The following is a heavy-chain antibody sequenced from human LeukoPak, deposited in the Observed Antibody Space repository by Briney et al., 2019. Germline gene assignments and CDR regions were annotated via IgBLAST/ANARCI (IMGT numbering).Heavy chain of an antibody. D-gene: IGHD1-26*01. CDR1: GYSFTSYW. V-gene: IGHV5-51*01. J-gene: IGHJ4*02. CDR3: ARLQNEAWELLGSLDY. CDR2: IYPGDSDT. Sequence: GESLRISCKGSGYSFTSYWIGWVRQMPGQGLEWMGIIYPGDSDTRYSPSFRGQVTISADKSISTAYLQWSSLKASDTAMYYCARLQNEAWELLGSLDYWGQGTLVTVSS.